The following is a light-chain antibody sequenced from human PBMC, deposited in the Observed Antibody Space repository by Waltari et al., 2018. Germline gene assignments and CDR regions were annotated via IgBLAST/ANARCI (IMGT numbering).Light chain of an antibody. Sequence: DIQLTQSPSSLSASVGDRVTISCRASHSPRSYLNWYRQKPGEAPKLLIYAASTLQTGVPSRFSGGESGTDFTLTITDLQPEDFATYFCQQSYSVPLTFGGGTKVEI. V-gene: IGKV1-39*01. J-gene: IGKJ4*01. CDR1: HSPRSY. CDR3: QQSYSVPLT. CDR2: AAS.